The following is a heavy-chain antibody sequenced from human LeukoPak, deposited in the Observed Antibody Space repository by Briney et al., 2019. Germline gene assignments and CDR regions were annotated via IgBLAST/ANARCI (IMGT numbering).Heavy chain of an antibody. Sequence: SETLSLTCSVSGYSFSSGFYWGWIRQPPGKGLEWIGSLFHSGTTYYNSSLKSRVTISVDTSKNQFSLKLSSVTAADTAVYYCARGTLNIPGEHGAFDYWGQGTLVTVSS. CDR1: GYSFSSGFY. V-gene: IGHV4-38-2*02. J-gene: IGHJ4*02. CDR2: LFHSGTT. D-gene: IGHD1-14*01. CDR3: ARGTLNIPGEHGAFDY.